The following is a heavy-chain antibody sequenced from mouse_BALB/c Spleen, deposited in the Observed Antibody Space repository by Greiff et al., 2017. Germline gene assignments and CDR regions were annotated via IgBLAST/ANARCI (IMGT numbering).Heavy chain of an antibody. CDR2: ISYDGSN. Sequence: EVKLLESGPGLVKPSQSLSLTCSVTGYSITSGYYWNWIRQFPGNKLEWMGYISYDGSNNYNPSLKNRISITRDTSKNQFFLKLNSVTTEDTATYYCARSMITTSWFAYWGQGTLVTVSA. CDR3: ARSMITTSWFAY. D-gene: IGHD2-4*01. V-gene: IGHV3-6*02. CDR1: GYSITSGYY. J-gene: IGHJ3*01.